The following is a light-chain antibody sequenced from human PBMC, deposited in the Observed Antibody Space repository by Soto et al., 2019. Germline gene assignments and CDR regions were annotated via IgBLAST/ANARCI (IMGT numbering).Light chain of an antibody. CDR1: QSVRSN. CDR3: QQYGDSPRT. V-gene: IGKV3-20*01. Sequence: EIVMTQSPATLSMSPGERATLSCRASQSVRSNLAWYHQKPGQAPRLLIYGASNRATGIPDRFSGSGSGTDFTLTISRLEPEDFAVYYCQQYGDSPRTFGQGTKVDIK. J-gene: IGKJ1*01. CDR2: GAS.